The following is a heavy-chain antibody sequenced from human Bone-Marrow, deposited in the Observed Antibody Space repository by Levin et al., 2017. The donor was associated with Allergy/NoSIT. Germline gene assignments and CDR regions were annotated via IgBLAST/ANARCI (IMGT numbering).Heavy chain of an antibody. CDR1: GFTFSSYA. CDR2: ISYDGSNK. J-gene: IGHJ4*02. D-gene: IGHD1-26*01. V-gene: IGHV3-30-3*01. Sequence: GGSLRLSCAASGFTFSSYAMHWVRQAPGKGLEWVAVISYDGSNKYYADSVKGRFTISRDNSKNTLYLQMNSLRAEDTAVYYCARDFGSGSYFDYWGQGTLVTVSS. CDR3: ARDFGSGSYFDY.